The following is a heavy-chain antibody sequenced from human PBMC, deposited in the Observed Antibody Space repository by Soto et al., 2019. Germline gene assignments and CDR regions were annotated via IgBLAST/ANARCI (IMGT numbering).Heavy chain of an antibody. CDR3: AKDPATFWSGYSDY. CDR1: GFTFSSYA. V-gene: IGHV3-23*01. J-gene: IGHJ4*02. D-gene: IGHD3-3*01. Sequence: GGSLRLSCAASGFTFSSYAMGWVRQAPGKGLEWVSAISGSGGSTYYADSVKGRFTISRDNSKNTLYLQMNSLRAEDTAVYYCAKDPATFWSGYSDYWGQGTLVTVSS. CDR2: ISGSGGST.